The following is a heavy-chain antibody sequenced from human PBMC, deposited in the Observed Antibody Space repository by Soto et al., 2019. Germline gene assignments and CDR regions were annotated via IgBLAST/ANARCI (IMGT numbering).Heavy chain of an antibody. V-gene: IGHV1-18*04. Sequence: ASVKVSCKASGYTFNKYDITWVRQAPGQGLEWLGLISPNSGRPSYAQKFEGRVTMTTDTSTTTAYLELRSLRSDDTAVYYCVRQYYDFWTDYPDFDYWGQGTLVTVS. D-gene: IGHD3-3*01. CDR1: GYTFNKYD. J-gene: IGHJ4*02. CDR2: ISPNSGRP. CDR3: VRQYYDFWTDYPDFDY.